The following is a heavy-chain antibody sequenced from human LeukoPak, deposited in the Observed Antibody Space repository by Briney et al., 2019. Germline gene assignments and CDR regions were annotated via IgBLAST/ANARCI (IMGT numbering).Heavy chain of an antibody. V-gene: IGHV3-21*01. Sequence: PGGSLRLSCAASGFTFSSYSMNWVRQAPGKGLEWVSSISSSSSYIYYADSVKGRFTISRDNAKNSLYLQMNSLRAEDTAVYYCARPLNSYPATDYYYYMDVWGKGTTVTVSS. J-gene: IGHJ6*03. CDR3: ARPLNSYPATDYYYYMDV. CDR2: ISSSSSYI. CDR1: GFTFSSYS. D-gene: IGHD5-24*01.